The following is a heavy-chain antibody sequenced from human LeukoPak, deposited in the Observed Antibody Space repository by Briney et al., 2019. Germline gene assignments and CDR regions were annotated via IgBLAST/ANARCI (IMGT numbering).Heavy chain of an antibody. D-gene: IGHD2-2*01. CDR3: ARDGCSSTSCLSDFDY. Sequence: SVKVSCKASGGTFSSYAISWVRQAPGQGLEWMGGIIPIFGTANYAQKFQGRVTITADESTSTAYMELSSLRSEDTAVYYCARDGCSSTSCLSDFDYWGQGTLVTVSS. V-gene: IGHV1-69*01. CDR1: GGTFSSYA. J-gene: IGHJ4*02. CDR2: IIPIFGTA.